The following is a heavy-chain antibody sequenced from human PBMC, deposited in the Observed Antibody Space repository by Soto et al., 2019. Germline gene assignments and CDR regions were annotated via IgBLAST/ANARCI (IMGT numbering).Heavy chain of an antibody. J-gene: IGHJ6*02. CDR1: GYTFTSYG. V-gene: IGHV1-18*04. CDR2: ISAYNGNT. CDR3: ARERKLVTVTKGYYYYGMDV. Sequence: QVQLVQSGAEVKKPGASVKVSCKASGYTFTSYGISWVRQAPGQGLEWMGWISAYNGNTNYAQKLQGRVTMTTDTSKSTAYMELRSLRSDDTAVYYCARERKLVTVTKGYYYYGMDVWGQGNTFTVSS. D-gene: IGHD4-17*01.